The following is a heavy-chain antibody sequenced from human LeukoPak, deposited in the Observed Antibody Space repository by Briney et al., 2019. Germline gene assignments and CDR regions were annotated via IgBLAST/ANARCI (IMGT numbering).Heavy chain of an antibody. J-gene: IGHJ3*02. V-gene: IGHV1-69*05. CDR3: ARVGGYSSSWYDFTYAFDI. Sequence: GASVKVSCKASEGTFSSYAISWVRQAPGQGLEWMGGIIPIFGTANYAQKFQGRVTITTDESTSTAYMELSSLRSEDTAVYYCARVGGYSSSWYDFTYAFDIWGQGTMVTVSS. CDR2: IIPIFGTA. D-gene: IGHD6-13*01. CDR1: EGTFSSYA.